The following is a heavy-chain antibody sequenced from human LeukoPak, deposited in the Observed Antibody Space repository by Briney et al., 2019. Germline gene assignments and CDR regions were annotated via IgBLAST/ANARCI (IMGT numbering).Heavy chain of an antibody. V-gene: IGHV4-59*01. Sequence: SETLSLTCTVSGGSISSYYWSWIRQPPGKGLEWIGYIYYSGSTNYNPSLKSRFTISVDTSKNQFSLKLSSVTAADTAVYYCARCLVGATYYFDYWGQGTLVTVSS. J-gene: IGHJ4*02. CDR3: ARCLVGATYYFDY. CDR1: GGSISSYY. CDR2: IYYSGST. D-gene: IGHD1-26*01.